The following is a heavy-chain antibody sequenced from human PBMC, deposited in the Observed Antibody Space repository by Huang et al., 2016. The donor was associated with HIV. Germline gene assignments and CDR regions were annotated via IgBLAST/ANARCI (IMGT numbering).Heavy chain of an antibody. Sequence: QVQLVQSGAEVKKPGASVKVSCKASGYTFSNYDINWVRQAPGQGLEWRGGMNPNSGNTGYARKFQGRVTMTRSTSISTAYMELSRLRFEDTAVYYCATLPPVNYGRSGGRVRDYWGQGSLVTVSS. V-gene: IGHV1-8*01. CDR2: MNPNSGNT. CDR1: GYTFSNYD. D-gene: IGHD2-15*01. CDR3: ATLPPVNYGRSGGRVRDY. J-gene: IGHJ4*02.